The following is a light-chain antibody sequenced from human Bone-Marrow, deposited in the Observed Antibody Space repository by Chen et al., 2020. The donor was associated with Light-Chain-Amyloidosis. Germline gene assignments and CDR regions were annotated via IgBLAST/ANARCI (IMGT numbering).Light chain of an antibody. J-gene: IGLJ1*01. CDR1: SSDIGGFNF. CDR2: EVS. V-gene: IGLV2-8*01. Sequence: QSALTQPPSASGSPGQSVTISCTGTSSDIGGFNFVSWYQQHPDKAPKLMIYEVSQRPSGVPDRFSGSKSGNTASLTVSGLQADDEADYYCTSHAGANAFYVFGTGTKVTVL. CDR3: TSHAGANAFYV.